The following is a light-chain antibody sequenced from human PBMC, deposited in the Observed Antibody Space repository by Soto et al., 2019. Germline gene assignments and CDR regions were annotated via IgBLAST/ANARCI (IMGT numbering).Light chain of an antibody. V-gene: IGLV3-21*02. Sequence: SYELTQPPSVSVAPGQTARITCGGDNIGSKSVHGYQQKPGQAPVLVVYNDRDRPSGIPERFSGSNSGNTATLTISRVEAGDEADYYCQLWVSSSHHCDAFGTGTKVTVL. CDR3: QLWVSSSHHCDA. CDR1: NIGSKS. J-gene: IGLJ1*01. CDR2: NDR.